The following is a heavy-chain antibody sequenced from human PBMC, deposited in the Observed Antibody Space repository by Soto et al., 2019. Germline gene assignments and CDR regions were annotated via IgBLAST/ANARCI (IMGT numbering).Heavy chain of an antibody. Sequence: LRLSCAASGFTFSSYAMNWVRQAPGKGLEWVSIISGSGDSTYYADSVKGRFTISRDNSKNTLYLQMNSLRAEDTAVYYCAKPVGNYHFDYWGQGTLVTVSS. J-gene: IGHJ4*02. CDR2: ISGSGDST. V-gene: IGHV3-23*01. CDR1: GFTFSSYA. D-gene: IGHD1-7*01. CDR3: AKPVGNYHFDY.